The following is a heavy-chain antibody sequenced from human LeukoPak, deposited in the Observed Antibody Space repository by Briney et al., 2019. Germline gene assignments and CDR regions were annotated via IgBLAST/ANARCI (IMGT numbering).Heavy chain of an antibody. Sequence: SETLSLTCTVSGGSISSGSYYWSWIRQPAGKGLEWIGRIYTSGSTNYNPSLKSRVTISVDTSKNQFSLKLSSVTAADTAVYYCARDGGYSSGNYFDYWGQGTLVTVSS. CDR2: IYTSGST. J-gene: IGHJ4*02. V-gene: IGHV4-61*02. CDR3: ARDGGYSSGNYFDY. CDR1: GGSISSGSYY. D-gene: IGHD6-19*01.